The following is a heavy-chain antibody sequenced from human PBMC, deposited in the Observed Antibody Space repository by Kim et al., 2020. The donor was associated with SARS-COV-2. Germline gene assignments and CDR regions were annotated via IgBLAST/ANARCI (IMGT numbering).Heavy chain of an antibody. Sequence: YEKGPLTISGDKAKSTLYLQMNSLRAEDTAVYYCAALLWFGERSFYFDYWGQGTLVTVSS. D-gene: IGHD3-10*01. V-gene: IGHV3-23*01. CDR3: AALLWFGERSFYFDY. J-gene: IGHJ4*02.